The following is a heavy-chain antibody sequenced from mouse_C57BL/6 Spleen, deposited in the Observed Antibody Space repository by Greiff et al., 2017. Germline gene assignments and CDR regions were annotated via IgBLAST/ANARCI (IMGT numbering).Heavy chain of an antibody. CDR2: FHPYNDDT. V-gene: IGHV1-47*01. CDR1: GYTFTTYP. CDR3: ARGNYAMDY. J-gene: IGHJ4*01. Sequence: QVQLQQSGAELVKPGASVKMSCKASGYTFTTYPIEWMKQKHGKSLAWIGNFHPYNDDTKYNEKFKGKATLTVETYSSTVYLERSRLTSDDSAVYYCARGNYAMDYWGQGTSVTVSS.